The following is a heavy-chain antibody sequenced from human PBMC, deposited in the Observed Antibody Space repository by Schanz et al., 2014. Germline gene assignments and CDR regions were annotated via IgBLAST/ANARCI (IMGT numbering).Heavy chain of an antibody. CDR2: IKHDGSVK. Sequence: VQLVESGGGLVQPGGSLRLSCAASTFTFSSDWMSWVRQAPGKGPEWVANIKHDGSVKDYVDSVEGRFTISRDNSKNTLYLQMNSLRAEDTAVYYCAKGRFGELSAFDIWGQGTMVTGSS. CDR3: AKGRFGELSAFDI. CDR1: TFTFSSDW. V-gene: IGHV3-7*05. J-gene: IGHJ3*02. D-gene: IGHD3-10*01.